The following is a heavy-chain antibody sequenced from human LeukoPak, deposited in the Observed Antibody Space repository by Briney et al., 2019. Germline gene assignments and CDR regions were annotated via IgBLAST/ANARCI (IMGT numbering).Heavy chain of an antibody. CDR2: ISGSGGTT. D-gene: IGHD4/OR15-4a*01. J-gene: IGHJ4*02. CDR1: GFTFTSYA. CDR3: ATGGRSGVPFES. V-gene: IGHV3-23*01. Sequence: TGGSLRLSCAASGFTFTSYAMRWVRQAPGKGLEWVSAISGSGGTTYYADSVMGRSTISRDKSNNTLYLQMNSLRAEDTAVYYCATGGRSGVPFESWGQGTLVTVSS.